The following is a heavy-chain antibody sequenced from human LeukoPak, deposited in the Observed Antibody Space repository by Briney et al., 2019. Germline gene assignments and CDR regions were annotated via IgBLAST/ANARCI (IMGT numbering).Heavy chain of an antibody. CDR1: GFTFDDYA. Sequence: GGSLRLSCAASGFTFDDYAMHWVRQAPGKGLEWVSGISWNSGSIGYADSVKGRFTISRDNAKNSLYLQMNGLRAEDTALYYCAIAILDMTTVTSFDYWGQGTLVTVSS. V-gene: IGHV3-9*01. CDR2: ISWNSGSI. J-gene: IGHJ4*02. CDR3: AIAILDMTTVTSFDY. D-gene: IGHD4-17*01.